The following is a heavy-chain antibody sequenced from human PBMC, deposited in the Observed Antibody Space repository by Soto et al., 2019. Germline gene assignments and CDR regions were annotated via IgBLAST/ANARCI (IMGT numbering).Heavy chain of an antibody. D-gene: IGHD6-19*01. V-gene: IGHV3-23*01. CDR1: GFTFSSHA. J-gene: IGHJ6*01. CDR3: AKGPGSSVWYDGMDV. Sequence: GSLRLSWAASGFTFSSHAMSWVRQAPGKGLEGVSAISGSGGSTYYSDSVKGRFPIPRDNSKKTLYLKMNSLRVEETAVYYCAKGPGSSVWYDGMDVWQQGTRVSVSS. CDR2: ISGSGGST.